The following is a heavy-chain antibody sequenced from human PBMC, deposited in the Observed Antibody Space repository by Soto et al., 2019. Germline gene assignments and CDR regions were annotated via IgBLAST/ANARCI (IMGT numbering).Heavy chain of an antibody. CDR2: IIPIFGTA. D-gene: IGHD6-13*01. J-gene: IGHJ3*02. CDR1: GGTFSSYA. Sequence: QVQLVQSGAEVKKPGSSVKVSCKASGGTFSSYAISWVRQAPGQGLESMGGIIPIFGTANYAQKFQGRVTITADESTSTAYMELSSLRSEDTAVYYCARETKIAAAGTGAFDIWGQGTMVTVSS. V-gene: IGHV1-69*01. CDR3: ARETKIAAAGTGAFDI.